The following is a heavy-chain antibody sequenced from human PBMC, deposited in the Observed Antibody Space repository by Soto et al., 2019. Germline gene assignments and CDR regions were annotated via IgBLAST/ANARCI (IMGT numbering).Heavy chain of an antibody. CDR3: ARAAYYDTDPGY. D-gene: IGHD3-22*01. CDR2: IYYSGST. CDR1: GGSISSGDYY. Sequence: SETLPLACTVSGGSISSGDYYWSWIRQPPGKGLEWIGYIYYSGSTYYNPSLKSRVTISVDTSKNQFSLKLSSVTAADTAVYYCARAAYYDTDPGYWGQGTLVTVSS. V-gene: IGHV4-30-4*01. J-gene: IGHJ4*02.